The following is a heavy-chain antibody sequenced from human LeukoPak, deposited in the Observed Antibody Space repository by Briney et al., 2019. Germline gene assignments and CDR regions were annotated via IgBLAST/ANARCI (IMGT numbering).Heavy chain of an antibody. D-gene: IGHD3-10*01. CDR3: ARSYRWYHEY. CDR1: GFTFSSYW. V-gene: IGHV3-7*01. CDR2: INHDGNEM. J-gene: IGHJ4*02. Sequence: GGSLRLSCSASGFTFSSYWMAWVRHAPGKGLEWVANINHDGNEMYYVDSVKGRFTISRDNAKNSLYLQMNSLRAEDTAVYYCARSYRWYHEYWGRGTLVTVSS.